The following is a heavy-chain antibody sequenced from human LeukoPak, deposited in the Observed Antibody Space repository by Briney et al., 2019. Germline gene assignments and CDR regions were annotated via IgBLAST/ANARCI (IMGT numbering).Heavy chain of an antibody. CDR2: INHSGST. CDR1: GGSFSGYY. J-gene: IGHJ4*02. CDR3: ARSQYYYDSSGYGH. D-gene: IGHD3-22*01. Sequence: SETLSLTCGVYGGSFSGYYWSWIRQPPGKGLEWIGEINHSGSTNYNPSLKSRVTISVDTSKNQFSLKLSSVTAADTAVYYCARSQYYYDSSGYGHWGQGTLVTVSS. V-gene: IGHV4-34*01.